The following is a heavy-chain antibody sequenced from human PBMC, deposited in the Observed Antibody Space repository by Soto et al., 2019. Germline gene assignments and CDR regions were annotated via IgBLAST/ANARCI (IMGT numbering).Heavy chain of an antibody. D-gene: IGHD1-26*01. CDR3: ARAVGPFDY. J-gene: IGHJ4*02. CDR1: GFDFSTYG. Sequence: QVQLVESGGGVVQPGRSLRLSCAASGFDFSTYGMHWVRQAPGKGPEWVEVIWYDGSNKYYADSVRGRFIISRDNSKSTLFLQLNSLRAEDTAVYYCARAVGPFDYWGQGTLVTVSS. V-gene: IGHV3-33*01. CDR2: IWYDGSNK.